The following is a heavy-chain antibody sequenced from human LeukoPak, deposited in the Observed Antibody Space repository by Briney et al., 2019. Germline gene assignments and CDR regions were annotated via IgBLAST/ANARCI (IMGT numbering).Heavy chain of an antibody. V-gene: IGHV1-69*13. Sequence: ASVKVSCTASGGTFSSYAISWVRQAPGQGLEWMGGIIPIFGTANYAQKFQGRVTITADESTSTAYMELSSLRSEDTAVYYCARGSPMTSSGYYNHWGQGTLVTVSS. CDR2: IIPIFGTA. J-gene: IGHJ4*02. CDR1: GGTFSSYA. CDR3: ARGSPMTSSGYYNH. D-gene: IGHD3-22*01.